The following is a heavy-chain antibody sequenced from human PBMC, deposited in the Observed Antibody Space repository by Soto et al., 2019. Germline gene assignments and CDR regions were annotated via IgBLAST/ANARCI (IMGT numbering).Heavy chain of an antibody. CDR3: ARDFGAAGSGSYYPFNYYYYGMDV. V-gene: IGHV3-21*01. CDR2: ISSSSSYI. J-gene: IGHJ6*02. D-gene: IGHD3-10*01. CDR1: GFTFSSYS. Sequence: GGSLRLSCAASGFTFSSYSMNWVRQAPGKGLEWVSSISSSSSYIYYADSVKGRFTISRDNAKNSLYLQMNSLRAEDTAVYYCARDFGAAGSGSYYPFNYYYYGMDVWGQGTTVTVS.